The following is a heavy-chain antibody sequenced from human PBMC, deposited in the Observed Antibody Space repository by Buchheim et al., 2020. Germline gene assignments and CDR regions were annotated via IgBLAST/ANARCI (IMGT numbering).Heavy chain of an antibody. J-gene: IGHJ6*02. Sequence: QVQLQESGPGLVKPSQTLSLTCTVSGGSISSGGYYWSWIRQHPGKGLEWIGYIYYSGSTYYNPSLKSRVTISVDTSKNQFSLKLSSVTAADTAVYYCARETRAKSATVTNYYYYGMDVWGQGTT. D-gene: IGHD4-17*01. CDR3: ARETRAKSATVTNYYYYGMDV. V-gene: IGHV4-31*03. CDR1: GGSISSGGYY. CDR2: IYYSGST.